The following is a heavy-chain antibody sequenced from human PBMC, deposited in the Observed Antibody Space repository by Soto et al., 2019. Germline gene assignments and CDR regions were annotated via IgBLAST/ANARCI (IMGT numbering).Heavy chain of an antibody. CDR1: GFTFSSYA. CDR2: ISYDGSNK. V-gene: IGHV3-30-3*01. Sequence: QVQLVESGGGVVQPGRSLRLSCAASGFTFSSYAMHWVRQAPGKGLEWVAVISYDGSNKYYADSVKGRFTISRDNSKNTLYLQMNSLRAEDTAVYYCARDRYDSRPPGWFDPWGQGTLVTVSS. CDR3: ARDRYDSRPPGWFDP. J-gene: IGHJ5*02. D-gene: IGHD3-3*01.